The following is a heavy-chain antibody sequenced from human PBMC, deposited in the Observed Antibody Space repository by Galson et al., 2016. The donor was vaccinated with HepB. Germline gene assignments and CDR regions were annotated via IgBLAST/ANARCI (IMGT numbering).Heavy chain of an antibody. V-gene: IGHV3-7*02. D-gene: IGHD2-15*01. J-gene: IGHJ3*02. CDR3: ARGTFCSGDSCYSPAFDM. CDR2: IKQDGSEQ. Sequence: SLRLSCAASGFTFSSYWMSWVRQAPGKRLECVANIKQDGSEQYYVDSVKGRFTISGDNAKKSLYLQMNTLRAEDTAVYYCARGTFCSGDSCYSPAFDMWGQGTMVTVSS. CDR1: GFTFSSYW.